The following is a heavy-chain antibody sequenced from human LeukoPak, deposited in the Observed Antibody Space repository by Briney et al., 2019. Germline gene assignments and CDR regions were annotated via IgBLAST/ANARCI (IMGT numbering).Heavy chain of an antibody. CDR3: ARDIATAGHLAFDY. CDR2: ISSSSYYI. J-gene: IGHJ4*02. Sequence: GGSLRLSCAASGFTFSSYTMNWVRQAPGKGLEWVSSISSSSYYIYYADSVKGRFTISRDNAKNSLFLQVKSLSAEDTADYYCARDIATAGHLAFDYWGQGALVTVSS. V-gene: IGHV3-21*01. CDR1: GFTFSSYT. D-gene: IGHD6-13*01.